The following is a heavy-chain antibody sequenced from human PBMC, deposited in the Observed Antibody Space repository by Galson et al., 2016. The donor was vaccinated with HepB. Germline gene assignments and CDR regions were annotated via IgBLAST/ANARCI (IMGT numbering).Heavy chain of an antibody. CDR1: GGFISNNNYY. CDR2: IYYSGRT. Sequence: ETLSLTCAASGGFISNNNYYWGWIRQPPGKGLEWMGSIYYSGRTYYNSSLKSRVSLSVDMSKNHFSLRLSSVTASDTAVYYCARLDVNIIIGGFDYWGQGILVAVSS. D-gene: IGHD3-16*02. J-gene: IGHJ4*02. CDR3: ARLDVNIIIGGFDY. V-gene: IGHV4-39*02.